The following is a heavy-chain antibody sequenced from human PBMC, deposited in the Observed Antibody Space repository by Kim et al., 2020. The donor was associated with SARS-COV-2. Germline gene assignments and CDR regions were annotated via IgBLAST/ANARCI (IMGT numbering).Heavy chain of an antibody. J-gene: IGHJ4*02. CDR1: GGSISSYY. CDR3: ARIYGSGNFDY. V-gene: IGHV4-59*13. Sequence: SETLSLTCTVSGGSISSYYWSWIRQPPGKGLEWIGYIYYSGSTNYNPSLKSRVTISVDTSKNQFSLKLSSVTAADTAVYYCARIYGSGNFDYWGQGTLVT. CDR2: IYYSGST. D-gene: IGHD3-10*01.